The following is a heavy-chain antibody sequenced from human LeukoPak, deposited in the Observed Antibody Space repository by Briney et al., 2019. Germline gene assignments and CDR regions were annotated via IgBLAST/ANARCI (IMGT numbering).Heavy chain of an antibody. V-gene: IGHV4-59*01. CDR1: GGSISSYY. CDR3: ARVGGMDYYYYMDV. D-gene: IGHD1-14*01. CDR2: IYYSGST. Sequence: WETPSLTCTVSGGSISSYYWSWIRQPPGKGLEWIGYIYYSGSTNYNPSLKSRVTISVDMSKNQFSLKLSSVTAADTAVYYCARVGGMDYYYYMDVWGKGTTVTVSS. J-gene: IGHJ6*03.